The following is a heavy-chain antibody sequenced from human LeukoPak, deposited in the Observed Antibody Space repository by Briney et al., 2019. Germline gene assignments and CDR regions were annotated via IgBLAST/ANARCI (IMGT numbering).Heavy chain of an antibody. CDR2: IYYSGSS. J-gene: IGHJ5*02. D-gene: IGHD3-22*01. Sequence: SETLSLTCTVSGGSISSSSYCWGWIRQPPGKGLEWIGSIYYSGSSYYNPSLKSRVTISVDTSKNQFSLKLSSVTAADTAVYYCARVYYDSRTNWLDPWGQGTLVTVSS. CDR3: ARVYYDSRTNWLDP. V-gene: IGHV4-39*07. CDR1: GGSISSSSYC.